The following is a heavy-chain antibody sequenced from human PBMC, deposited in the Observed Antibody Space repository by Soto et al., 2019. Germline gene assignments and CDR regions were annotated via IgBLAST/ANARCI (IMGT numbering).Heavy chain of an antibody. D-gene: IGHD5-12*01. CDR3: ARGRWLRSSFDY. V-gene: IGHV4-34*01. J-gene: IGHJ4*02. CDR1: GGSFSGYY. Sequence: QVQLQQWGAGLLKPSETLSLTCAVYGGSFSGYYWSWIRQPPGKGLEWIGEINHSGSTNYNPSLKRRXSTXVXTSKNQFSRKLSSVTAADTAVYYCARGRWLRSSFDYWGQGTLVTVSS. CDR2: INHSGST.